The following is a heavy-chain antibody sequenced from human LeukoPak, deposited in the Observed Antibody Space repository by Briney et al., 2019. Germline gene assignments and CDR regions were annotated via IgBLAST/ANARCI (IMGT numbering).Heavy chain of an antibody. CDR3: ARDHVDTIGAFDI. V-gene: IGHV3-21*01. J-gene: IGHJ3*02. Sequence: PGGSLRLSCAASGFTFSSYSMNWVRQAPGKGLEWVSSISSSSSYIYYADSVKGRFTISRDNAKNSLYLQMYSLRAEDTAVYYCARDHVDTIGAFDIWSQGIMVTVSS. CDR2: ISSSSSYI. CDR1: GFTFSSYS. D-gene: IGHD5-18*01.